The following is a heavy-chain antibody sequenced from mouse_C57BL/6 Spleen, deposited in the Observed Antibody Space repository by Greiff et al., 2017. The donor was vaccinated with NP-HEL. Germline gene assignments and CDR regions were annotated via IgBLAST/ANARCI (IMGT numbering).Heavy chain of an antibody. CDR3: ARGGLSGAY. CDR2: IYPGSGST. J-gene: IGHJ3*01. V-gene: IGHV1-55*01. CDR1: GYTFTSYW. D-gene: IGHD3-1*01. Sequence: QVQLKQPGAELVKPGASVKMSCTASGYTFTSYWLTWVKQRPGQGLEWIGDIYPGSGSTNYNEKFKSKATLTVDTSSSTAYMQLSSLTSEDAAVYYCARGGLSGAYWGQGTLVTVSA.